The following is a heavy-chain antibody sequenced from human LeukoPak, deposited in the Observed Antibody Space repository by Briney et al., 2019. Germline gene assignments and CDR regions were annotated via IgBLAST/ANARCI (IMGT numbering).Heavy chain of an antibody. J-gene: IGHJ4*02. CDR3: ARDGTRDGYNFDY. V-gene: IGHV4-38-2*02. D-gene: IGHD5-24*01. CDR2: IYHSGST. Sequence: SETLSLTCTVSGYSISSGYYWGWIRQPPGKGLEWIGSIYHSGSTYYNPSLKSRVTISVDTSKNQFSLKLSSVTAADTAVYYCARDGTRDGYNFDYWGQGTLVTVSS. CDR1: GYSISSGYY.